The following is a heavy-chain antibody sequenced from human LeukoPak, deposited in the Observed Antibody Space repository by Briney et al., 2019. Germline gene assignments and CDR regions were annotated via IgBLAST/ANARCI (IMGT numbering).Heavy chain of an antibody. CDR1: GGSISSGGYY. V-gene: IGHV4-31*03. J-gene: IGHJ4*02. CDR2: IYYSGST. CDR3: ARSSGYSSGWHRADY. D-gene: IGHD6-19*01. Sequence: SETLSLTCTVSGGSISSGGYYWSWIRQLPGKGLEWIGYIYYSGSTYYNPSLKSRVTISVDTSKNQFSLKLSSVTAADTAVYYCARSSGYSSGWHRADYWGQGTLVTVSS.